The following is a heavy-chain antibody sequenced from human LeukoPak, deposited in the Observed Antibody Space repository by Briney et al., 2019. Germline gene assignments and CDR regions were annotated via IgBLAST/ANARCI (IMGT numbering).Heavy chain of an antibody. Sequence: PSETLSLTCTVSGGSIIISNYYWGWIRQPPGKGLEWIGIIYYSGITYYNPSLESRVTISVDTSKNQFSLTLRSVTAADTAVYYCARHWRPYSGSSWTYSFYGVDVWGQGTTVTVSS. J-gene: IGHJ6*02. V-gene: IGHV4-39*01. CDR2: IYYSGIT. CDR3: ARHWRPYSGSSWTYSFYGVDV. CDR1: GGSIIISNYY. D-gene: IGHD6-6*01.